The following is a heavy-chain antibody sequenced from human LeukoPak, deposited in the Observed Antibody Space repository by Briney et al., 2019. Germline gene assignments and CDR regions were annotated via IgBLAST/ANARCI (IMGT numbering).Heavy chain of an antibody. CDR2: INSDGSST. J-gene: IGHJ2*01. CDR1: GFAFSSYC. D-gene: IGHD6-13*01. V-gene: IGHV3-74*01. CDR3: ARVIDSNSWYFDL. Sequence: GSLRLSCAASGFAFSSYCMHWVRQAPGKGLVWVSRINSDGSSTNYADSVKGRFTISRDNAKNTLYLQMNSLRAEDTAVYYCARVIDSNSWYFDLWGRGTLVTVSS.